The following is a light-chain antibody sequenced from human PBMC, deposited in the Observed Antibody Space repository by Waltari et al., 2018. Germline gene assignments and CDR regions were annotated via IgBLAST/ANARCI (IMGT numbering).Light chain of an antibody. CDR2: AAS. V-gene: IGKV1-12*01. Sequence: DIQMTQSPSSLSASVGDKVTITCRASQSISNWLAWYQQKPGKAPNLLIYAASNLQSGVPSRFSGSGSGTDYTLTISSLQPEDFATYYCQQGYNTPLTFGGGTKVEIK. J-gene: IGKJ4*01. CDR3: QQGYNTPLT. CDR1: QSISNW.